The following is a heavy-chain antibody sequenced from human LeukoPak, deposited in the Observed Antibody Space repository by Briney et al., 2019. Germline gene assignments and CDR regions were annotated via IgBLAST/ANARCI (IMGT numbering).Heavy chain of an antibody. J-gene: IGHJ4*02. CDR1: GASISSSTDY. CDR3: ARGILYGDYVFDY. V-gene: IGHV4-39*01. D-gene: IGHD4-17*01. Sequence: SSETLSLTCTVSGASISSSTDYWGWIRQPPGKGLEWIANIYYSGSTYYNPSLKSRVTTSVDTSKNQFSLKLSSVTAADTAVYFCARGILYGDYVFDYWGQGTLVTVSS. CDR2: IYYSGST.